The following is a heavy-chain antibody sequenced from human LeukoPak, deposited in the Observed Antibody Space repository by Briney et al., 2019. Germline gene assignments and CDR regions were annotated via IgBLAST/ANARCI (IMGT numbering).Heavy chain of an antibody. CDR3: VKDLLGYCSSTSCYATGPFDY. D-gene: IGHD2-2*01. CDR1: GFSFSNYA. CDR2: ISSNGGHT. J-gene: IGHJ4*02. Sequence: GGSLRLSCSASGFSFSNYAMHWVRQAPGKGLEYVSAISSNGGHTYYADSVQGRFTTSRDDSKNTLYLQMSSLRAEDTALYDCVKDLLGYCSSTSCYATGPFDYWGQGTLVTVSS. V-gene: IGHV3-64D*09.